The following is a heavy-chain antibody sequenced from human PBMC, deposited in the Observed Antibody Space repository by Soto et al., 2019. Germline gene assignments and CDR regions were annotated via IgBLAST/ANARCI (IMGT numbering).Heavy chain of an antibody. Sequence: EVQLVESGGGLVQPGGSLRLSCEASGFTFRNYAMHWVRQGTGKGLEWVSGISAAGDPDYADSVEGRFTISRENAQNSCFLQMNSLIVGDTAVYYCARTDRDFYGLDVWGQGTTVIVSS. CDR3: ARTDRDFYGLDV. CDR1: GFTFRNYA. V-gene: IGHV3-13*05. J-gene: IGHJ6*02. CDR2: ISAAGDP.